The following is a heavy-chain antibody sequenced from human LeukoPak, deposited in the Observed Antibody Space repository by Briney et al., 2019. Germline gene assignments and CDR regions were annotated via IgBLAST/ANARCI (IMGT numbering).Heavy chain of an antibody. CDR2: IIPILGIA. CDR1: GGTFSSYA. Sequence: ASVKVSCKASGGTFSSYAISWVRQAPGQGLEWMGRIIPILGIANYAQKFQGRVTITADKSTSTAYMELCSLRSEDTAVYYCARDLAMIVVVTDDAFDIWGQGTMVTVSS. J-gene: IGHJ3*02. CDR3: ARDLAMIVVVTDDAFDI. V-gene: IGHV1-69*04. D-gene: IGHD3-22*01.